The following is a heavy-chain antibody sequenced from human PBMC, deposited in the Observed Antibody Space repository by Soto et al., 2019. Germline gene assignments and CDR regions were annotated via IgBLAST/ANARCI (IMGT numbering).Heavy chain of an antibody. CDR1: GGTFSNYP. J-gene: IGHJ2*01. D-gene: IGHD5-12*01. Sequence: QVQLVQSGAEVKKPGSSVKVSCKASGGTFSNYPISWVRQAPGQGLEWMGGIIPIFGTVNYAQKCQGRVTLTADESTSTADMELSSLRSEDTAVYYCARGNHRWLQLWYFDLWGRGTLVTVSS. CDR3: ARGNHRWLQLWYFDL. CDR2: IIPIFGTV. V-gene: IGHV1-69*12.